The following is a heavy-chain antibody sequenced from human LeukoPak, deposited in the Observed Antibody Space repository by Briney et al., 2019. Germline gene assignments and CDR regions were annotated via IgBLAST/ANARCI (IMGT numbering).Heavy chain of an antibody. CDR3: AKGTWIVGASDAFDI. CDR2: ISWNSGSI. CDR1: GFTFDDYA. J-gene: IGHJ3*02. Sequence: GGSLRLSCAASGFTFDDYAMHWVRQAPGKGLEWVSGISWNSGSIGYADSVKGRFTISRDNAKNSLYLQMNSLRAEDTALYYCAKGTWIVGASDAFDIWGQGTMVTVSS. V-gene: IGHV3-9*01. D-gene: IGHD1-26*01.